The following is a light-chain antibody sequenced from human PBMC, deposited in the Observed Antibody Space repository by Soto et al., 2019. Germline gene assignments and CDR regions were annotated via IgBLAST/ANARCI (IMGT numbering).Light chain of an antibody. CDR1: SSDVGGYNY. J-gene: IGLJ1*01. CDR3: SSYTSSSPFV. Sequence: ALTQPASVSGSPGQSITISCTGTSSDVGGYNYVSWYQQHPGKAPKLMIYEVSNRPSGVSNRFSGSKSGNTASLTISGLQAEDEADYYCSSYTSSSPFVFGTGTKVTVL. CDR2: EVS. V-gene: IGLV2-14*01.